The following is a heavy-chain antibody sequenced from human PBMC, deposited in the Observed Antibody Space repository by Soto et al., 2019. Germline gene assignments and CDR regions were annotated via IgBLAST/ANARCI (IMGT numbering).Heavy chain of an antibody. D-gene: IGHD6-13*01. CDR3: AREGAHSTGWYDYFDQ. V-gene: IGHV1-18*04. CDR1: GYTFISYS. J-gene: IGHJ4*02. Sequence: QVQLVQSGGEVKKPGASVNISCKATGYTFISYSITWVRQAPGQGLEWMGWISTYNGNTKYAQSLQGRVTLPRDTSTNTAFMEIRSLRSDDTAIYYCAREGAHSTGWYDYFDQWGQGTLVAVSS. CDR2: ISTYNGNT.